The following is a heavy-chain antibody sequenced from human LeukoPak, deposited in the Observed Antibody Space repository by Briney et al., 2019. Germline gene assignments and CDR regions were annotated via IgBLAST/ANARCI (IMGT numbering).Heavy chain of an antibody. CDR3: ARLELVGATASDAFDI. D-gene: IGHD1-26*01. Sequence: SETLSLTCTVSGGSISSYYWSWIRQPPGKGLEWIGYIYYSGSTYYNPSLKSRVTISVDRSKNQFSLKLSSVTAADTAVYYCARLELVGATASDAFDIWGQGTMVTVSS. CDR2: IYYSGST. J-gene: IGHJ3*02. CDR1: GGSISSYY. V-gene: IGHV4-59*12.